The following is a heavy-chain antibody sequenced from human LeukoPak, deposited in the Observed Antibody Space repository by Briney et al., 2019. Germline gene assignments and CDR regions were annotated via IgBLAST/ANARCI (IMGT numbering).Heavy chain of an antibody. Sequence: GGSLRLSCAPSGFTFSSYAMHWVRQAPGKGLEWVAVISYDGSNKYYADSVKGRFTISRDNSKNTLYLQMNSLRAEDTAVYYCAREAGYYDPLNDAFDIWGQGTMVTVSS. CDR2: ISYDGSNK. V-gene: IGHV3-30*04. J-gene: IGHJ3*02. D-gene: IGHD3-22*01. CDR3: AREAGYYDPLNDAFDI. CDR1: GFTFSSYA.